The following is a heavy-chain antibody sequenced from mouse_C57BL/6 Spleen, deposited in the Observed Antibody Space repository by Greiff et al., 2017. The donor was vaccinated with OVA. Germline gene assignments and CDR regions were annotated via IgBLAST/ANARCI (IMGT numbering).Heavy chain of an antibody. D-gene: IGHD2-3*01. V-gene: IGHV5-9*01. J-gene: IGHJ1*03. CDR1: GFTFSSYT. CDR2: ISGGGGNT. Sequence: DVHLVESGGGLVKPGGSLKLSCAASGFTFSSYTMSWVRQTPEKRLEWVATISGGGGNTYYPDSVKGRFTISRDNAKNTLYLQMSSLRSEDTALYYCARRDDGYYDWYFDVWGTGTTVTVSS. CDR3: ARRDDGYYDWYFDV.